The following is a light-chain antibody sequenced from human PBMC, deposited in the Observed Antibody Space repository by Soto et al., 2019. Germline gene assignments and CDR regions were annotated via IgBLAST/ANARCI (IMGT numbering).Light chain of an antibody. CDR3: QQYVSSPTT. CDR2: GAS. Sequence: EIVLTQSPGTLSLSPGERATLSCRASQSVSSNLAWYQQKPGQAPRLLIYGASSRATGIPDRVSGSGSGTDFTLTISRLEPEDFAVYYCQQYVSSPTTFGQGTKVDIK. V-gene: IGKV3-20*01. CDR1: QSVSSN. J-gene: IGKJ1*01.